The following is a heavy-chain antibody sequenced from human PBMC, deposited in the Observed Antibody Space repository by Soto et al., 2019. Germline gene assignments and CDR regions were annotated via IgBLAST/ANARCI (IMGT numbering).Heavy chain of an antibody. J-gene: IGHJ4*02. CDR3: AKDGRGSSGWLDVTY. CDR2: IRDSGGST. D-gene: IGHD6-19*01. V-gene: IGHV3-23*01. CDR1: GFTFSNYA. Sequence: EVQLLESGGGLVQPGGSLRLSCAASGFTFSNYALTWVRQAPGKGLEWVSVIRDSGGSTFYADSVKGRFTISRDNSKNTLYLQMNSLRAEDTAVYYCAKDGRGSSGWLDVTYWGQGIMVTVSS.